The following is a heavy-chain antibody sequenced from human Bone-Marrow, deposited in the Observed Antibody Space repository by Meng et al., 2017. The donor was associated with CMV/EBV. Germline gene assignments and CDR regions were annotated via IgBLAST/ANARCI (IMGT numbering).Heavy chain of an antibody. CDR3: ATLAVPGRYVDF. D-gene: IGHD6-19*01. V-gene: IGHV1-8*03. J-gene: IGHJ4*02. CDR2: MNPNSGNT. Sequence: ASVKVSCKASGYTFTSYDINWVRQATGQGLEWMGWMNPNSGNTGYAQKFQGRVTITRNTSISTAYMELSSLRSEDTAVYYCATLAVPGRYVDFWGQGTLVTVSS. CDR1: GYTFTSYD.